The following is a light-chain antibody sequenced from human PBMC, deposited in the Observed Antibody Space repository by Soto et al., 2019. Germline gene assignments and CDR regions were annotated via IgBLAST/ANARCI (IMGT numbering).Light chain of an antibody. V-gene: IGKV2-30*01. CDR1: QSLVFSDGNTF. J-gene: IGKJ4*01. CDR3: IQGTHWPFT. CDR2: KVS. Sequence: DVVMTQSPLSLPVTLGQPASISCRSSQSLVFSDGNTFLNWFQQRPGQSPRRLIYKVSNRDSGVPDRFSGSGSGTEFTLKISGVEADDVGVYFCIQGTHWPFTFCGGTKVGIK.